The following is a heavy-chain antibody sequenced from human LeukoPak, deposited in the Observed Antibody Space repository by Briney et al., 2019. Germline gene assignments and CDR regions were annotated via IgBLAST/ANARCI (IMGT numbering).Heavy chain of an antibody. D-gene: IGHD3-22*01. Sequence: PGGSLGLSCAASGFTFSAYSMNWVRQAPGKGLEWVSSISTGSSYIYYADSVKGRFTISRENAKNSLYLQMNSLRAEDTAVYYCARDSTPYDSSGYCYDYWGQGTLVTVSS. V-gene: IGHV3-21*01. CDR2: ISTGSSYI. CDR3: ARDSTPYDSSGYCYDY. CDR1: GFTFSAYS. J-gene: IGHJ4*02.